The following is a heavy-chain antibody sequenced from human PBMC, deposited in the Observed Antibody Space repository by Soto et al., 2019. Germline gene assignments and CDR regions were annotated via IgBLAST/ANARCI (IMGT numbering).Heavy chain of an antibody. CDR2: IYSGGST. Sequence: EVQLVETGGGLIQPGGSLRLSCAASGFTVSSNYMSWVRQAPGKGLEWVSVIYSGGSTYYADSVKGRFTISRDNSKNTLYLQMNSLRAEDTAVYYCARGPARRKPNPYYYYGMDVWGQGTTVTVSS. CDR3: ARGPARRKPNPYYYYGMDV. D-gene: IGHD6-6*01. V-gene: IGHV3-53*02. CDR1: GFTVSSNY. J-gene: IGHJ6*02.